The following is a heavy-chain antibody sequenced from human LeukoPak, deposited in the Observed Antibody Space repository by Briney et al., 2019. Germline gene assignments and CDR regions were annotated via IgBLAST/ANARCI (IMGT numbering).Heavy chain of an antibody. CDR2: IYYSGST. CDR3: ARLNDEFGVLIPSFDS. Sequence: SETLSLTCTVSGGSISSSSYYWGWLRQSPGKGLEWIGSIYYSGSTSYNPSLKSRVTISIDTSKNQFSLKLSSVTAADTAVYYCARLNDEFGVLIPSFDSWGQGTLVTVSS. V-gene: IGHV4-39*01. CDR1: GGSISSSSYY. J-gene: IGHJ4*02. D-gene: IGHD3-3*01.